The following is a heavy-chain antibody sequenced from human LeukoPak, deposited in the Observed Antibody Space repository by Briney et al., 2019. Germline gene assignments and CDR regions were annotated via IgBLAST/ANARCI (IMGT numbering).Heavy chain of an antibody. CDR3: ARRVDATHWFDP. CDR1: GFTFSNYF. D-gene: IGHD2-15*01. J-gene: IGHJ5*02. CDR2: INSDGTTT. Sequence: PGGSLRLSCAASGFTFSNYFMHWVRQAPGKGLVWVSRINSDGTTTMYADSVKGRFTISRDKAKNTLYLQMNSLRDEDTAVYYCARRVDATHWFDPWGQGTLVTVSS. V-gene: IGHV3-74*03.